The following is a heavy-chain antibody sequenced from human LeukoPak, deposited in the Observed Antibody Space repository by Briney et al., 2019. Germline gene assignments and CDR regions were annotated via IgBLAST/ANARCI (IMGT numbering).Heavy chain of an antibody. CDR2: VNHSGST. J-gene: IGHJ6*03. Sequence: SETLSLTCGVYGESLSGYYWNWIRQSPGKGLEWIGEVNHSGSTNYNPSLKSRVTISLNTSTNQFSLSLTSVTAADTAVYYCARGGPRVYYYYYYMDVWGKGTSVTVSS. CDR3: ARGGPRVYYYYYYMDV. CDR1: GESLSGYY. V-gene: IGHV4-34*01.